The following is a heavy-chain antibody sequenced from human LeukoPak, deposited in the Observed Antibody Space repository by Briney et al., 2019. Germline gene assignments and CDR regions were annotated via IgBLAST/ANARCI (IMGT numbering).Heavy chain of an antibody. CDR2: MYYSGIT. V-gene: IGHV4-39*01. CDR3: ASAWGSRHFDY. J-gene: IGHJ4*02. D-gene: IGHD7-27*01. Sequence: PSETLSLTCTVSGGSISSTTYYWGGIRQPPGKGLEWIGSMYYSGITYYNPSLKSRVTISVDTSKNQFSLKLSSVTAADTAVYYCASAWGSRHFDYWGQGTLVTVSS. CDR1: GGSISSTTYY.